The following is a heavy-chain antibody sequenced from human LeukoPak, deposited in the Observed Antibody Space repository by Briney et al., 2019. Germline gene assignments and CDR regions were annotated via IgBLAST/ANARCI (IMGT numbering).Heavy chain of an antibody. J-gene: IGHJ4*02. CDR3: ARRAYYFDY. CDR2: ISSSGSPI. CDR1: GFSFHTYS. Sequence: GGSLRLSCAACGFSFHTYSMNWVRQAPGKGLEWISYISSSGSPIYSADSVRGRFTISRDNAKNSLYLQMNSLRAEDTAVYYCARRAYYFDYWGQGTLVTVSS. V-gene: IGHV3-48*01.